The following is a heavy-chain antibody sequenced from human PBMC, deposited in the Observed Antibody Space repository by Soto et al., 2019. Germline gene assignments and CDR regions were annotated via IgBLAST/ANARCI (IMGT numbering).Heavy chain of an antibody. Sequence: GALRLSCAASGFTFSSYAMHWVRQAPGKGLEWGAVISYDGSNKYYADSVKGRFTLSRDNSKNTLYLQMNSLRAEDTAVYYCASYYVPAATTMGVDYFALGAVVTVSS. CDR2: ISYDGSNK. V-gene: IGHV3-30-3*01. D-gene: IGHD3-10*01. CDR1: GFTFSSYA. CDR3: ASYYVPAATTMGVDY. J-gene: IGHJ4*02.